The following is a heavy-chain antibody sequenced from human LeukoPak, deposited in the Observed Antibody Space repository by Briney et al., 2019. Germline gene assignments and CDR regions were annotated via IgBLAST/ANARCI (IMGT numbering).Heavy chain of an antibody. J-gene: IGHJ5*02. CDR2: IYPGDSDT. Sequence: GESLKISCKGSGYSFTSYWIGWVRQMPGKGLEWMGIIYPGDSDTRYSPSFQGQVTISADKSISTAYLQWSSLKASDTAMYYCARRGAPCSSSWYDWFDPWGQGTLVTVSS. V-gene: IGHV5-51*01. CDR3: ARRGAPCSSSWYDWFDP. CDR1: GYSFTSYW. D-gene: IGHD6-13*01.